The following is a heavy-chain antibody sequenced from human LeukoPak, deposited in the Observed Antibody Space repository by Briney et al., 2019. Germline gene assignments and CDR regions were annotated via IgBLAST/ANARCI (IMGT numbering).Heavy chain of an antibody. Sequence: PGGSLRLSCEASGFTFSSYAMHWVRQAPGKGLEWVAVISYDGSNKYYADSVKGRFTISRDNSKNTLYLQMNSLRAEDTAVYYCAKDRAMRWLQLYFDYWGQGTLVTVSS. D-gene: IGHD5-24*01. CDR1: GFTFSSYA. CDR3: AKDRAMRWLQLYFDY. V-gene: IGHV3-30*04. J-gene: IGHJ4*02. CDR2: ISYDGSNK.